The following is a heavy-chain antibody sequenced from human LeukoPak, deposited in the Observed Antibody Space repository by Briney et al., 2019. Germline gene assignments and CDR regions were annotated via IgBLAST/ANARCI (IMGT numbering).Heavy chain of an antibody. CDR2: ISYDGSNK. CDR3: ARGYYYDSSGYDQYFQH. CDR1: GFTFSSYA. J-gene: IGHJ1*01. D-gene: IGHD3-22*01. Sequence: GGSLRLSCAASGFTFSSYAMHWVRQAPGKGLEWVAVISYDGSNKYYADSVKGRFTISRDNSKNTLYLQMNSLRAEDTAVYYCARGYYYDSSGYDQYFQHWGQGTLVTVSS. V-gene: IGHV3-30-3*01.